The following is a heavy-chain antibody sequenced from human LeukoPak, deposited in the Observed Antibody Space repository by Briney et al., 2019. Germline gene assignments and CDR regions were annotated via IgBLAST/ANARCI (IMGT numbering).Heavy chain of an antibody. CDR1: GFSLSTSGMC. Sequence: SGPTLVNPTQTLTLTCAFSGFSLSTSGMCVSWIREPPGKALEWLALIDWDDDKYYSTSLKTRLTISKDTSKNQVVPTMTNMDPVDTATYYCARMLYGDSVNYFDSWGQGSLVTVSS. J-gene: IGHJ4*02. CDR2: IDWDDDK. D-gene: IGHD4-17*01. CDR3: ARMLYGDSVNYFDS. V-gene: IGHV2-70*01.